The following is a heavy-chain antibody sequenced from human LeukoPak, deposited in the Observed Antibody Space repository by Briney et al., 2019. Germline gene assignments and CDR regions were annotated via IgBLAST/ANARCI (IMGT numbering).Heavy chain of an antibody. CDR2: MNPNSGNT. CDR3: ARAATGYGDDGIDY. D-gene: IGHD4-17*01. V-gene: IGHV1-8*01. CDR1: GYTFTSYD. Sequence: GASVKVSFKASGYTFTSYDINWVRQATGQGLEWMGWMNPNSGNTGYAQKFQGRVTMTRNTSISTAYMELSSLRSEDTAVYYCARAATGYGDDGIDYWGQGTLVTVSS. J-gene: IGHJ4*02.